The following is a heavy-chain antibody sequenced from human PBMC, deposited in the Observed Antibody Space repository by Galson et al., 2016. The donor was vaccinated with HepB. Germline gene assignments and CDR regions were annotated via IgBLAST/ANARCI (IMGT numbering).Heavy chain of an antibody. V-gene: IGHV3-64D*06. CDR1: GFSFSSYS. J-gene: IGHJ6*02. CDR2: INHDGGGA. D-gene: IGHD3-3*02. CDR3: VKDPHFYYGMDV. Sequence: LILSCAASGFSFSSYSMHWVRQTPGKGLEYVSAINHDGGGAYYAASVKGRFTISRDNSKNTPYLQMSSLRVEDTAVYYCVKDPHFYYGMDVWGQGTTVTVAS.